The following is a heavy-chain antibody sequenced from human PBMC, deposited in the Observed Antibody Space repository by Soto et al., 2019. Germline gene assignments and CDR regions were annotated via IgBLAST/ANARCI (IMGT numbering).Heavy chain of an antibody. J-gene: IGHJ4*02. V-gene: IGHV3-74*01. CDR2: INSDGSST. Sequence: PGGSLRLSCAASGFTFSSYWMHWVRQAPGKGLVWVSRINSDGSSTSYADSVKGRFTISRYNAKNTLYLQMNSLRAEDTAVYYCARDVRWGDYEGDYWGQGTLVTVSS. D-gene: IGHD4-17*01. CDR3: ARDVRWGDYEGDY. CDR1: GFTFSSYW.